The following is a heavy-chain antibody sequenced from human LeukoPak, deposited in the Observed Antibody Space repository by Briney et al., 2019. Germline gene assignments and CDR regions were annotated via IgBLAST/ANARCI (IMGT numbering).Heavy chain of an antibody. CDR1: GYTFTGYY. D-gene: IGHD6-13*01. V-gene: IGHV1-2*02. CDR3: ARVVAADVSHWFDP. J-gene: IGHJ5*02. CDR2: INPNSGGT. Sequence: ASVKVSCKASGYTFTGYYMHWVRQAPGQGLEWMGWINPNSGGTNYAQKFQGRVTMTRDTSISTAYMELSRLRSDDTAVYYCARVVAADVSHWFDPWGQGTLVTVSS.